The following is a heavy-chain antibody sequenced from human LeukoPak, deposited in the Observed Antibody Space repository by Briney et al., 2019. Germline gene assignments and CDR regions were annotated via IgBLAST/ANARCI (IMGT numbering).Heavy chain of an antibody. Sequence: GGSLRLSCAASGFTFSSYAMSWVRQAPGKGLEWVAVISYDGSNKYYADSVKGRFTISRDNSKNTLYLQMNSLRAEDTAVYYCATTVVTRFDYWGQGTLVTVSS. CDR3: ATTVVTRFDY. D-gene: IGHD4-23*01. V-gene: IGHV3-30-3*01. J-gene: IGHJ4*02. CDR1: GFTFSSYA. CDR2: ISYDGSNK.